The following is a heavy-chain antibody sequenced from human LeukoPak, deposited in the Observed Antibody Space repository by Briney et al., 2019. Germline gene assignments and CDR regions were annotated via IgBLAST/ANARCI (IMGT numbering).Heavy chain of an antibody. J-gene: IGHJ5*02. CDR1: GYTFTSYG. V-gene: IGHV1-18*01. CDR3: ARDEDYGTIKPLFDP. CDR2: ISAYNGNT. D-gene: IGHD4-17*01. Sequence: GASVKVSCKASGYTFTSYGISWVRQAPGQGLEWMGWISAYNGNTNYAQKLQGRVTMTTDESTSTAYMELSSLRSEDTAVYYCARDEDYGTIKPLFDPWGQGTLVTVSS.